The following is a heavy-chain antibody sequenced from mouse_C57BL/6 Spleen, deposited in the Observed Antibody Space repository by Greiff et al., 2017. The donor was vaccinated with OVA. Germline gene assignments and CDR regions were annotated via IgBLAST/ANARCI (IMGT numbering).Heavy chain of an antibody. CDR2: IYPGDGDT. CDR3: ARPLYYDYDGFAY. D-gene: IGHD2-4*01. J-gene: IGHJ3*01. CDR1: GYAFSSSW. V-gene: IGHV1-82*01. Sequence: QVQLKQSGPELVKPGASVKISCKASGYAFSSSWMNWVKQRPGKGLEWIGRIYPGDGDTNYNGKFKGKATLTADKSSSTAYMQLSSLTSEDSAVYFCARPLYYDYDGFAYWGQGTLVTVSA.